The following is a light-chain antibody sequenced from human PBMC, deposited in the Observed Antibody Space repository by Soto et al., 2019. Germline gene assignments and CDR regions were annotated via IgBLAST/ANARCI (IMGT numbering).Light chain of an antibody. Sequence: EILLTQSPGTLSLSPGERATLSCRASQSISSNYFAWYQQKPGQAPRLLIYGASSRATGIPDRFSGSGSGTDFTLTISRLESEDFAVYYCQQYAASPWTFGLGSKVEVK. CDR3: QQYAASPWT. CDR2: GAS. CDR1: QSISSNY. V-gene: IGKV3-20*01. J-gene: IGKJ1*01.